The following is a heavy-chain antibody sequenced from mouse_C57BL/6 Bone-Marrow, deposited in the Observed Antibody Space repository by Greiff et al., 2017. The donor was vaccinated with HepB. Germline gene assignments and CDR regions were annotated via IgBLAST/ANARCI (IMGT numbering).Heavy chain of an antibody. CDR2: ISSGSSTI. CDR1: GFTFSDYG. D-gene: IGHD2-3*01. CDR3: ARFDDGYPYAMDY. Sequence: EVKLVESGGGLVKPGGSLKLSCAASGFTFSDYGMHWVRQAPEKGLEWVAYISSGSSTIYYADTVKGRFTISRDNAKNTLFLHMTSLRSEDTAMYYCARFDDGYPYAMDYWGQGTSVTVSS. V-gene: IGHV5-17*01. J-gene: IGHJ4*01.